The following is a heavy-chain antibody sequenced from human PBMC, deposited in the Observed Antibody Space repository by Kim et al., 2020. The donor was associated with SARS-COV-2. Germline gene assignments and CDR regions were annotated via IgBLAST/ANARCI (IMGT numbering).Heavy chain of an antibody. V-gene: IGHV3-74*01. Sequence: AAGSRYYADSVKTRFTTSTENANNMVDLQMNSLRVDDTAIYYCTSIFEYWGQGALVTVSS. D-gene: IGHD3-3*02. CDR3: TSIFEY. CDR2: AAGSR. J-gene: IGHJ4*02.